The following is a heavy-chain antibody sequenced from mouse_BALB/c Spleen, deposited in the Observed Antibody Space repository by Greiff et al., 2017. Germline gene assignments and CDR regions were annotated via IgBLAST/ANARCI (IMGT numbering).Heavy chain of an antibody. Sequence: QVHVKQSGAELVRPGTSVKVSCKASGYAFTNYLIEWVKQRPGQGLEWIGVINPGSGGTNYNEKFKGKATLTADKSSSTAYMQLSSLTSDDSAVYFCARSGRDSSGFLDYWGQGTTLTVSS. CDR2: INPGSGGT. D-gene: IGHD3-2*01. CDR1: GYAFTNYL. V-gene: IGHV1-54*01. CDR3: ARSGRDSSGFLDY. J-gene: IGHJ2*01.